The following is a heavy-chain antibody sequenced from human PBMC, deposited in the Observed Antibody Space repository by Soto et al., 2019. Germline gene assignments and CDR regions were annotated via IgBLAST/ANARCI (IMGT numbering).Heavy chain of an antibody. CDR1: GYTFTSYG. CDR3: ARDSSGWSYYYYYYGMDV. V-gene: IGHV1-18*01. CDR2: ISAYNGNT. J-gene: IGHJ6*02. Sequence: QVQLVQSGAEVTKPGASVKVSCKASGYTFTSYGISWVRQAPGQGLEWMGWISAYNGNTNYAQKLQGRVTMTTDTSTSTAYMELRSLRSDDTAVYYCARDSSGWSYYYYYYGMDVWGQGTTVTVSS. D-gene: IGHD6-19*01.